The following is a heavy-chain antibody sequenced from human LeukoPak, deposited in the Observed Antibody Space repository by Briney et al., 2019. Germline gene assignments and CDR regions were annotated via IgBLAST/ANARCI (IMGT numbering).Heavy chain of an antibody. Sequence: ASVKVSCKASGGTFSSYAISWVRQAPGQGLEWMGRIIPILGIANYAQKFQGRVTITADKSTSTAYMELSSLRSEDTAVYYCAREDPYSNSELDYWGQGTLVTVSS. V-gene: IGHV1-69*04. CDR1: GGTFSSYA. J-gene: IGHJ4*02. D-gene: IGHD4-4*01. CDR2: IIPILGIA. CDR3: AREDPYSNSELDY.